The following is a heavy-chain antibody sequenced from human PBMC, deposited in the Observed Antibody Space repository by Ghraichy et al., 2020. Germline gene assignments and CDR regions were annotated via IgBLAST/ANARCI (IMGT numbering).Heavy chain of an antibody. V-gene: IGHV2-5*02. CDR3: AHEFAASGSPHFDS. D-gene: IGHD3-10*01. CDR2: IYWDDDK. J-gene: IGHJ4*02. Sequence: LVKPTETLTLTCSFSGFSLSNYGQAVGWIRQPPGKALEWLAMIYWDDDKRYSPSLETRLTVTKDTSKNEVVLTMTNLDPVDTGTYYCAHEFAASGSPHFDSWGQGALVTVSS. CDR1: GFSLSNYGQA.